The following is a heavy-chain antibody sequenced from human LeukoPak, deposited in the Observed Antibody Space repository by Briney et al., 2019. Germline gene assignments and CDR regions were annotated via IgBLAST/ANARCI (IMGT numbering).Heavy chain of an antibody. J-gene: IGHJ4*02. CDR2: INPNSGGT. V-gene: IGHV1-2*02. CDR3: TRGVEMATSLLVY. CDR1: GYTFTGYY. Sequence: ASVKVSCKASGYTFTGYYMHWVRQAPGQGLEWMGWINPNSGGTNYAQKFQGRVTMTRDTSISTAYMELSRLRSDDTAVYYCTRGVEMATSLLVYWGQGTLVTVSS. D-gene: IGHD5-24*01.